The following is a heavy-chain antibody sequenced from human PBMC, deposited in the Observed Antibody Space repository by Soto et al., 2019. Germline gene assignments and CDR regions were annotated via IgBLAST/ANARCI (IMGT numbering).Heavy chain of an antibody. V-gene: IGHV4-59*01. J-gene: IGHJ4*02. D-gene: IGHD3-22*01. CDR1: GASISSYY. CDR3: ARSRGGYFGY. CDR2: IDYYSGST. Sequence: QVQLQESGPGLVKPSETLSLTCTVSGASISSYYWSWIRQPPGKGLQWIGYIDYYSGSTNYNPSLKSRVTISVDMSKNQFSLKLSSVTAADTAVYYCARSRGGYFGYWGQGTLVTVSS.